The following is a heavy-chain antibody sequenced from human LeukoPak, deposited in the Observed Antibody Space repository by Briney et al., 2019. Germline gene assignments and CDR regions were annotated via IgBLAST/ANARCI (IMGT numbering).Heavy chain of an antibody. J-gene: IGHJ4*02. D-gene: IGHD6-19*01. CDR3: VVAGIRGTPLFDY. V-gene: IGHV3-66*01. Sequence: GGSLRLPCAASGLTVNNNYWHWVRQAPGQGLEWVSIIYANGDTLYTASVRGRFTFSRDSSKNTLYLQMNSLRAEDTAVYYCVVAGIRGTPLFDYWGQGTLLTVSS. CDR1: GLTVNNNY. CDR2: IYANGDT.